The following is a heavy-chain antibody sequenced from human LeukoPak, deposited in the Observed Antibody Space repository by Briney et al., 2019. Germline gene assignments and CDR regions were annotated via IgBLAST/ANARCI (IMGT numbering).Heavy chain of an antibody. D-gene: IGHD3-9*01. J-gene: IGHJ4*02. CDR2: ISSSSSYI. CDR1: GFTFSSYS. Sequence: GGSLRLSCAASGFTFSSYSMNWVRQAPGKGLEWVSSISSSSSYIYYADSVKGRFTISRDNAKNSLYLQMNSLRAEDTAVYYCARERAVTGYVNYWGQGTLVTVSS. CDR3: ARERAVTGYVNY. V-gene: IGHV3-21*01.